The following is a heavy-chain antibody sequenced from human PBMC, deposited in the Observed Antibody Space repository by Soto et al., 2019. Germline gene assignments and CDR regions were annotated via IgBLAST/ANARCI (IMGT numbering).Heavy chain of an antibody. CDR1: GFTFSSYG. CDR3: ARKYSGYDYGMDV. J-gene: IGHJ6*02. V-gene: IGHV3-33*01. Sequence: GGSLRLSCAASGFTFSSYGMHWVRQAPGKGLEWVAVIWYDGSNKYYADSVKGRFTISRDNSKNTLYLQMNSLRAEDTAVYYCARKYSGYDYGMDVWGQGTTVTVSS. CDR2: IWYDGSNK. D-gene: IGHD5-12*01.